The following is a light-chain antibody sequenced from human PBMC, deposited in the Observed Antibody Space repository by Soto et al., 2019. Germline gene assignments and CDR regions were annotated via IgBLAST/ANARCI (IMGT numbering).Light chain of an antibody. CDR3: QQRSSWPRT. Sequence: VLTQSPATLSLSPGERATLSCRASQSVSRYLAWYQQKPGQAPRLLIYDASNRATGIPARFSGSGSGTDFTLTISSLEPEDFAVYYCQQRSSWPRTFGQGTKV. CDR1: QSVSRY. V-gene: IGKV3-11*01. J-gene: IGKJ1*01. CDR2: DAS.